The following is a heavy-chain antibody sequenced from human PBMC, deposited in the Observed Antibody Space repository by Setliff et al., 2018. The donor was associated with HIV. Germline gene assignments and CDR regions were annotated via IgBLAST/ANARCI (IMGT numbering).Heavy chain of an antibody. V-gene: IGHV4-59*11. CDR2: IYYSGNT. Sequence: SETLSLTCSVSGASIRGHYWSWIRQSPGKGLEWIGNIYYSGNTNYNPSFKSRVTISVDTSKNQFSLKLSSVTAADTAVYYCARGGINMVRGYYYYYYYMDVWGKGTTVTVSS. CDR1: GASIRGHY. D-gene: IGHD3-10*01. CDR3: ARGGINMVRGYYYYYYYMDV. J-gene: IGHJ6*03.